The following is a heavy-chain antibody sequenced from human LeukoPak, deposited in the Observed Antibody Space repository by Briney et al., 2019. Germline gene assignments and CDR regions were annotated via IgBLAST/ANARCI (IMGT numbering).Heavy chain of an antibody. CDR1: GFTFSNAW. J-gene: IGHJ4*02. CDR3: ARDLRRGYSGYDGAYFDY. Sequence: GGSLRLSCAASGFTFSNAWMSWLRQAPGKGLEWVANIKQDGSEKYYVDSVKGRFTISRDNAKNSLYLQMNSLRAEDTAVYYCARDLRRGYSGYDGAYFDYWGQGTLVTVSS. V-gene: IGHV3-7*01. D-gene: IGHD5-12*01. CDR2: IKQDGSEK.